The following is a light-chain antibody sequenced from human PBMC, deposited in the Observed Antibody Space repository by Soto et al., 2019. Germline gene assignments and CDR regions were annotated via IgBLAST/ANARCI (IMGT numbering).Light chain of an antibody. CDR1: SSDVGGYNY. Sequence: QSALTQPASVSGSPGQSITISCTGTSSDVGGYNYVSWYQQHPGKAPKLMIYDVTNRPSGVSNRFSGYKSGNTASLTISGLQAEDEADYYCSSYTVSSTLLFGGGTKLTVL. J-gene: IGLJ2*01. CDR2: DVT. V-gene: IGLV2-14*01. CDR3: SSYTVSSTLL.